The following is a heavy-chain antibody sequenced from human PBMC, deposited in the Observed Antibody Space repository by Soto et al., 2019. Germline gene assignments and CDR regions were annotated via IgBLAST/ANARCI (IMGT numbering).Heavy chain of an antibody. V-gene: IGHV6-1*01. CDR3: ARRKLGYCSSTSCYPDDAFDI. CDR2: TYYRSKWYN. J-gene: IGHJ3*02. CDR1: GDSVSSNSAA. Sequence: SQTLSLTCAISGDSVSSNSAAWNWIRQSPSRGLEWLGRTYYRSKWYNDYAVSVKSRITINPDTSKNQFSLQLNSVTPEDTAVYYCARRKLGYCSSTSCYPDDAFDIWGQGTMVTVSS. D-gene: IGHD2-2*01.